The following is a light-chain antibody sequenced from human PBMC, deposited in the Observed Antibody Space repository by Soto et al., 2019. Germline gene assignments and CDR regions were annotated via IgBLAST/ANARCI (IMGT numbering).Light chain of an antibody. CDR1: HNLLSSFNNKNF. J-gene: IGKJ2*01. Sequence: DIVMTQSPDSLAVSLGERAAINCKSSHNLLSSFNNKNFLSWYQQKAGQHPRQLIFWASTRESGVPDRFSGNESGTGFTLSISGLQAEDVAVYDCEQYYNPPFTFDQGNKV. CDR2: WAS. V-gene: IGKV4-1*01. CDR3: EQYYNPPFT.